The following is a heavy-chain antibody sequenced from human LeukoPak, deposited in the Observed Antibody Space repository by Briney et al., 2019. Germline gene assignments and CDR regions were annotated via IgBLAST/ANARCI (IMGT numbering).Heavy chain of an antibody. J-gene: IGHJ4*02. D-gene: IGHD5-12*01. CDR2: INHSGST. Sequence: SETLSLTCAVYGGSFSGYYWSWIRQPPGKGLEWIGEINHSGSTNYNPSLKSRVTISVDTSKNQFSLKLSSVTAADTAVYYCATSRLRSRTRFDYWGQGTLVTVSS. CDR1: GGSFSGYY. V-gene: IGHV4-34*01. CDR3: ATSRLRSRTRFDY.